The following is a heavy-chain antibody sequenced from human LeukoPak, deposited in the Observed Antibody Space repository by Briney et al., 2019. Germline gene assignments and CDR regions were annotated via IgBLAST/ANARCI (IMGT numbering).Heavy chain of an antibody. Sequence: SETLSLTCTVSGGSITSHFWSWIRQPPGKGLEWVGYIYYSGSTNYNPSLKSRVTISVDTSKNQFSLKLSSVTAADTVVYYCAREDCSRTSCYTYYFDHWGQGTLVTVSS. CDR1: GGSITSHF. J-gene: IGHJ4*02. D-gene: IGHD2-2*01. V-gene: IGHV4-59*11. CDR3: AREDCSRTSCYTYYFDH. CDR2: IYYSGST.